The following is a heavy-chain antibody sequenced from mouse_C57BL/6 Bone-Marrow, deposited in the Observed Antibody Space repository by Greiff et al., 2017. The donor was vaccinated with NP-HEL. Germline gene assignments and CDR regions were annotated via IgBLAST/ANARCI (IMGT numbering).Heavy chain of an antibody. CDR2: INPSSGYT. V-gene: IGHV1-7*01. D-gene: IGHD6-2*01. CDR1: GYTFTSYW. Sequence: QVQLQQSGAELATPGASVKLSCKASGYTFTSYWMHWVKQRPGQGLEWIGYINPSSGYTKYNQKFKDKATLTADKASSTAYMQLSSLTYDDSAVDYCAREGFLSYAMDYWGQGTSVTVSS. J-gene: IGHJ4*01. CDR3: AREGFLSYAMDY.